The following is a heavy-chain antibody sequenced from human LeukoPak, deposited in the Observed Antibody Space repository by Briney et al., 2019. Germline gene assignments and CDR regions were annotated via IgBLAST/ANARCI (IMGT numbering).Heavy chain of an antibody. CDR2: IYDGGST. V-gene: IGHV3-23*03. J-gene: IGHJ4*02. CDR3: AKGGVGAPFDY. D-gene: IGHD3-3*01. CDR1: GFTFSNYA. Sequence: GGSLRLSCAASGFTFSNYAMSWVRQAPGKGLEWVSVIYDGGSTYYGDSAKGRFTISRDNSKNTLYLQMNSLRAEDTAVYYCAKGGVGAPFDYWGQGTLVTVSS.